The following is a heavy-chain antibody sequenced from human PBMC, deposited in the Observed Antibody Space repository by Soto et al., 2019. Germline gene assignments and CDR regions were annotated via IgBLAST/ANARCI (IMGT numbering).Heavy chain of an antibody. J-gene: IGHJ4*02. CDR1: GGIFSTYA. CDR3: ATDLDYYVSGNYYNRIDY. D-gene: IGHD3-10*01. Sequence: QVQLVQSGAEVKKPGSSVKVSCTASGGIFSTYAISWLRQAPGQGLEWMGGIIPIFGTPNYAKRFQSRGTITADESTTTSYMDLIRLKSEDMAVYYCATDLDYYVSGNYYNRIDYLGQGTLVTVSS. CDR2: IIPIFGTP. V-gene: IGHV1-69*01.